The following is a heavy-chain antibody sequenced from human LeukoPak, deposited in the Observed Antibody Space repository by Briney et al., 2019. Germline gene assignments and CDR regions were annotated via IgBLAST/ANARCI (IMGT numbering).Heavy chain of an antibody. CDR3: ARAPLYGSGSLGY. J-gene: IGHJ4*02. CDR2: INAGNGNT. Sequence: GASVKVSCTASGYTFTSYAMHWVRQAPGQRLEWMGWINAGNGNTKYSQKFQGRVTITRDTSASTAYMELSSLRSEDTAVYYCARAPLYGSGSLGYWGQGTLVTVSS. CDR1: GYTFTSYA. V-gene: IGHV1-3*01. D-gene: IGHD3-10*01.